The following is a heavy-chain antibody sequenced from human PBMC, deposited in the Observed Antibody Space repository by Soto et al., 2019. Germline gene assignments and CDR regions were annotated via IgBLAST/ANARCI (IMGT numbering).Heavy chain of an antibody. J-gene: IGHJ4*01. Sequence: QVHMQESGPGLLKPSETLSLTCTVNRGSVSSQTHFWTWIRQPPGKGLEWIGYKYYRGISDYNPSLQSRVTISVDKTKNQFSLRLTSVTSADTAVYFGVREYKSGTYDFDAWGQGAQVTVSS. CDR1: RGSVSSQTHF. V-gene: IGHV4-61*01. CDR3: VREYKSGTYDFDA. CDR2: KYYRGIS. D-gene: IGHD1-26*01.